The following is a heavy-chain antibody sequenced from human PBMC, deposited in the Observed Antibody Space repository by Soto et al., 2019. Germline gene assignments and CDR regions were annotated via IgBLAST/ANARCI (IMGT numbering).Heavy chain of an antibody. CDR1: GGSFSGYC. Sequence: SATLSITRAVYGGSFSGYCRSWIRQPAGKGLEWMGEINHSGRTNYNPSLKSRVTISVDTAKYQFSLKLSSVTAADTAVYYCARDSGPLWDFWSGLRVGFDYCGQGPLV. CDR3: ARDSGPLWDFWSGLRVGFDY. V-gene: IGHV4-34*01. CDR2: INHSGRT. D-gene: IGHD3-3*01. J-gene: IGHJ4*02.